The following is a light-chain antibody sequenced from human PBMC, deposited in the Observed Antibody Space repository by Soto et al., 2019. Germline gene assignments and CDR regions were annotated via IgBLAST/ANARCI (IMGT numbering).Light chain of an antibody. CDR1: QTISNY. J-gene: IGKJ2*01. CDR2: ASF. V-gene: IGKV1-39*01. CDR3: QQSYSTPYT. Sequence: DIQMTQSPSSLAVSVGDRVAINCRASQTISNYLNWYQQKPGTAPQLLMYASFNLQSGVPSRFSGSGSGTDFTLTISSLQPEDFATYYCQQSYSTPYTVGQGTKLEI.